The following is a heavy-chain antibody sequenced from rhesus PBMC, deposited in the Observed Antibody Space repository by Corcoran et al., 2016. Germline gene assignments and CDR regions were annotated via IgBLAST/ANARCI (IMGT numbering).Heavy chain of an antibody. J-gene: IGHJ4*01. CDR2: ISNGGGST. V-gene: IGHV3S5*01. CDR3: AKEGGN. CDR1: GFTFSSYA. Sequence: EVQLVESGGGLVQPGGSMRLSCAASGFTFSSYATSWVRQAPGKGLELVSYISNGGGSTYYADSVKGRFTISRDNSKHSLSLQMNSLRAEATAVYYCAKEGGNWGQGVLVTVSS.